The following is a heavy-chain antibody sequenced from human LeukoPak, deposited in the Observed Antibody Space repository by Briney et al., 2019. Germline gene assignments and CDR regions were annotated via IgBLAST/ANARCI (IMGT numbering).Heavy chain of an antibody. CDR1: GFTFSRHG. J-gene: IGHJ4*02. V-gene: IGHV3-33*01. CDR2: IWYDGSNK. Sequence: GGSLRLSCAASGFTFSRHGMHWVRQAPGKGLEWVALIWYDGSNKYYADSVKGRFTISRDNSKNTLYLQMNSLRVEDTAVYYCARDQYYYDSSGYFYDFWGQGTLVTVSS. D-gene: IGHD3-22*01. CDR3: ARDQYYYDSSGYFYDF.